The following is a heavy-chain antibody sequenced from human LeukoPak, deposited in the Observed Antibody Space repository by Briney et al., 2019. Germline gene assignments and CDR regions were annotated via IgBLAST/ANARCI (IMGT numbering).Heavy chain of an antibody. J-gene: IGHJ6*03. CDR1: GGSISSGGYY. CDR2: TYHSGST. V-gene: IGHV4-30-2*01. CDR3: ARGGLGSSSSHYYYYMDV. D-gene: IGHD6-13*01. Sequence: SETLSLTCTVSGGSISSGGYYWSWIRQPPGKGPEWIGYTYHSGSTYYNPSLKSRVTISVDKSKNQFSLKVTSVTAADTAVYYCARGGLGSSSSHYYYYMDVWGKGTTVTVSS.